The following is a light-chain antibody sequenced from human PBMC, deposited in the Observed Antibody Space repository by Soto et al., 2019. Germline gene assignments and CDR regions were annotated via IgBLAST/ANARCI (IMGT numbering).Light chain of an antibody. Sequence: EIVMTQSPATLSLSPGERATLSCRASQTIDNTLAWYQRKPGQAPRLLIYDASTRATGVPARFSGSGSGTDFTLTIRSLQSEDFEVYYCQHYNYWPYTFGQGTKVDIK. J-gene: IGKJ2*01. CDR3: QHYNYWPYT. CDR2: DAS. CDR1: QTIDNT. V-gene: IGKV3-15*01.